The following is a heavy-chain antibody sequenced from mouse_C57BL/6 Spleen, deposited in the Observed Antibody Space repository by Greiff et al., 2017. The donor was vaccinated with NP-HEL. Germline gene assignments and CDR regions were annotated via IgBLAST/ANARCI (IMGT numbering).Heavy chain of an antibody. CDR2: IYPSDSET. J-gene: IGHJ2*01. CDR3: ARERAGTSYFDY. V-gene: IGHV1-61*01. CDR1: GYTFTSYW. Sequence: QVQLQQPGAELVRPGSSVKLSCKASGYTFTSYWMDWVKQRPGQGLEWIGNIYPSDSETHYNQKFKDKATLTVDKSSSTAYTQLSSLTSEDSAVYYCARERAGTSYFDYWGQGTTLTVSS. D-gene: IGHD3-3*01.